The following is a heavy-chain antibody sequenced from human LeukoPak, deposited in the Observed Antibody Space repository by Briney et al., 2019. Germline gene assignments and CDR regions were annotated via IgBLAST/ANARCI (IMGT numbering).Heavy chain of an antibody. CDR1: VYTFSAYY. CDR2: INPSSGGT. Sequence: ASVRVSCKASVYTFSAYYIHWVRQAPGQGLEWMGWINPSSGGTSYAQKFQDRVTMTRDTSINTVYMEMNRLTSDDTAVYYCARDRPRLNPDDYWGQGTQVTVSS. J-gene: IGHJ4*02. V-gene: IGHV1-2*02. D-gene: IGHD2-8*01. CDR3: ARDRPRLNPDDY.